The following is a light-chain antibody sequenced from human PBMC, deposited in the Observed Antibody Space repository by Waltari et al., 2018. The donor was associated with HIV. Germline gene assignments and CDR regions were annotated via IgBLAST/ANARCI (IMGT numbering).Light chain of an antibody. CDR2: KVS. CDR1: QSLVHRDGNTY. Sequence: DVVLSQTPLSSPVTLGQPASISCRSSQSLVHRDGNTYFSWFHQRPGQPPRLLIYKVSNRFSGVPDRISGSGAGTDFTLKISRVEAEVVGIYYCMQDTQTPSFGQGTKLEI. J-gene: IGKJ2*01. CDR3: MQDTQTPS. V-gene: IGKV2-24*01.